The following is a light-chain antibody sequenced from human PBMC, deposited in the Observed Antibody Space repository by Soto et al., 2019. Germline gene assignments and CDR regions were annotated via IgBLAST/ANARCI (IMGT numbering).Light chain of an antibody. CDR1: QSVLYSSNNKNY. CDR2: WAS. CDR3: QHYYSTPPT. V-gene: IGKV4-1*01. J-gene: IGKJ1*01. Sequence: DIEMTQSPDSLAVSLGERATIDCKSSQSVLYSSNNKNYLAWYQQKPGQPPKLLIYWASTRESGVPDRFSGSGSGTDFTLTISSLQAEDVAVYYCQHYYSTPPTFGQGTKVEIK.